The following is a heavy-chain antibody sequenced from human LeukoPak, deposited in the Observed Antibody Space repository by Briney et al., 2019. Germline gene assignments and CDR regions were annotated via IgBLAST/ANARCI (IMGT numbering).Heavy chain of an antibody. Sequence: SETLSLTCAVYGGSFSGYYWSWIRQPPGKGLEWIGSIYYSGSTYYNPSLKSRVTISVDTSKNQFSPKLSSVTAADTAVYYCARHVYDYVWGSYRYTGQFDYWGQGTLVTVSS. J-gene: IGHJ4*02. CDR2: IYYSGST. CDR3: ARHVYDYVWGSYRYTGQFDY. D-gene: IGHD3-16*02. V-gene: IGHV4-34*01. CDR1: GGSFSGYY.